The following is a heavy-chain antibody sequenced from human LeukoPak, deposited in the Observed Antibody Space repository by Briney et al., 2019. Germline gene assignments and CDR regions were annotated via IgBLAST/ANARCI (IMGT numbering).Heavy chain of an antibody. Sequence: SETLSLTCTVSGGSISSYYWSLIRQPAGKGLEWIGRIYTSGSTNYNPSLKSRVTMSVDTSKNQFSLKLSSVTAADTAVYYCARDTLVRTRTFDLWGRGTLVTVSS. V-gene: IGHV4-4*07. D-gene: IGHD2-2*01. CDR1: GGSISSYY. CDR2: IYTSGST. J-gene: IGHJ2*01. CDR3: ARDTLVRTRTFDL.